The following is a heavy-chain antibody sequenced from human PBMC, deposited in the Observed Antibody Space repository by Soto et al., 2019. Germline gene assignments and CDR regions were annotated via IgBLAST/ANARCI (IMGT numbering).Heavy chain of an antibody. D-gene: IGHD3-3*01. J-gene: IGHJ6*02. CDR2: TNPSGGST. Sequence: VKVSCKASGYTFTSYYMHWVRQAPGQGLEWMGITNPSGGSTSYAQKFQGRVTMTRDTSTSTVYMELSSLRSEDTAVYYCARGGNFWSGYQYYYYGMDVWGQGTTVTVSS. CDR3: ARGGNFWSGYQYYYYGMDV. CDR1: GYTFTSYY. V-gene: IGHV1-46*01.